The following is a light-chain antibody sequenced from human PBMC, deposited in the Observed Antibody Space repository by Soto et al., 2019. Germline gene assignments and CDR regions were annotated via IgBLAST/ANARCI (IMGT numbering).Light chain of an antibody. CDR1: SSNLGSNT. CDR3: AAWDDSLNGLV. J-gene: IGLJ3*02. V-gene: IGLV1-44*01. Sequence: QSVLTQPPSASGTPGQRVSISCSGSSSNLGSNTVNWYQQFPGTAPKLLIHTNDQRPSGVPDRFSASKSGTSASLAISVLQSEDQADYYCAAWDDSLNGLVFGGGTKLTVL. CDR2: TND.